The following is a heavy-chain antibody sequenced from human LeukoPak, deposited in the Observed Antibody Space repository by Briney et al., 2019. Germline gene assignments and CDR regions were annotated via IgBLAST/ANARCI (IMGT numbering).Heavy chain of an antibody. CDR2: IYYSGST. CDR1: GGSISSYY. Sequence: PSETLSLTCTVSGGSISSYYWSWIRQPPGKGLEWIGYIYYSGSTNYNPSLKSRVTISVDTSKNQFSLKLSSVTAADTAVYYCASIITGTAPDAFDIWGQGTMVTVSS. CDR3: ASIITGTAPDAFDI. D-gene: IGHD1-7*01. J-gene: IGHJ3*02. V-gene: IGHV4-59*01.